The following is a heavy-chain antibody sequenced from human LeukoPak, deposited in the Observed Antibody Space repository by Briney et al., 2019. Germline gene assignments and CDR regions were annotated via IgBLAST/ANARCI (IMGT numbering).Heavy chain of an antibody. Sequence: GGSLRLSCAASGFTFNSYGMHWVRQAPGKGLEWVAVIWFDGSNKYYADSVKGRFTISRDNSKNTLYLQMNSLRAEDTAVYYCAKGGLQGWHGLAATLNWFDPWGQGTLVTVSS. CDR3: AKGGLQGWHGLAATLNWFDP. D-gene: IGHD2-15*01. V-gene: IGHV3-33*06. CDR1: GFTFNSYG. J-gene: IGHJ5*02. CDR2: IWFDGSNK.